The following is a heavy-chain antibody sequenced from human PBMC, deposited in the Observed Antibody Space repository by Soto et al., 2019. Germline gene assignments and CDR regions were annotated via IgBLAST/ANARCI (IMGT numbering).Heavy chain of an antibody. V-gene: IGHV1-69*01. Sequence: QVQLVQSGAEVKKPGSSVKVSCKASGGTFSSYAISWVRQAPGQGLEWMGGIIPIFGTANYAQKCQGRVTITADESTSTAYMELSSLRSEDTAVYYCATGVEQQLTDAFDIWGQGTMVTVSS. D-gene: IGHD6-13*01. CDR1: GGTFSSYA. CDR3: ATGVEQQLTDAFDI. J-gene: IGHJ3*02. CDR2: IIPIFGTA.